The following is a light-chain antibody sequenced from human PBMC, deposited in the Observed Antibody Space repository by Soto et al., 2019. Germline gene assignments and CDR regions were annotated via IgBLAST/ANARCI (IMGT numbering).Light chain of an antibody. Sequence: QSVLTQPPSASGSPGQSVTISCTGTSSDVGGYNYVSWYQQHPGKAPKLMIYEVSKRPSGAPDRFSGSKSGNTASLTVSGLQAEDEADYYCSSYAGSTHVVFGGGTKLTVL. CDR1: SSDVGGYNY. J-gene: IGLJ2*01. CDR2: EVS. CDR3: SSYAGSTHVV. V-gene: IGLV2-8*01.